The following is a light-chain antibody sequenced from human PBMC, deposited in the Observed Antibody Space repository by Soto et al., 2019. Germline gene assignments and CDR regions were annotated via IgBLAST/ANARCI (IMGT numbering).Light chain of an antibody. CDR2: DVS. CDR3: SSYSNSTTLYV. CDR1: SRDVGGYNY. Sequence: SVLTQSASVSGSPGQSITISCTGTSRDVGGYNYVSWYQKNPGKAPKLMIYDVSNRPSGVSDRFSGSKSGSTASLTISGLQAEDEADYYCSSYSNSTTLYVFGTGTKVTVL. J-gene: IGLJ1*01. V-gene: IGLV2-14*03.